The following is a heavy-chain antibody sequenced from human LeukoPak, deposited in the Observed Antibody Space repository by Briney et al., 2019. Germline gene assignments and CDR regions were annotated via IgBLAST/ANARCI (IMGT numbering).Heavy chain of an antibody. V-gene: IGHV4-4*02. Sequence: SETLSLTCAVSGGSISSSNWWSWVRQPPGKGLEWIGEIYHSGSTNYNPSLKSRVTISVDTSKKQFSLKLSSVTAADTAVYYCARDLRGYGDYLFDYWGQGTLVTVSS. J-gene: IGHJ4*02. CDR2: IYHSGST. CDR1: GGSISSSNW. CDR3: ARDLRGYGDYLFDY. D-gene: IGHD4-17*01.